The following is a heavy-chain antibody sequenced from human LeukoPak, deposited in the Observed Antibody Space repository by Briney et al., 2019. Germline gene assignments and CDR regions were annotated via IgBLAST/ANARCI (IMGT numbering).Heavy chain of an antibody. CDR2: IKQDGSEK. D-gene: IGHD3-22*01. CDR1: GFTFSSYW. Sequence: GGSLRLSCAASGFTFSSYWMSWVRQAPGKGLEWVASIKQDGSEKYYVDSVKGRFTISRDNAKNSLYLQMNSLRAEDTAVYYCARTVVPYYYDSSGYYEYWGQGTLVTVSS. CDR3: ARTVVPYYYDSSGYYEY. V-gene: IGHV3-7*03. J-gene: IGHJ4*02.